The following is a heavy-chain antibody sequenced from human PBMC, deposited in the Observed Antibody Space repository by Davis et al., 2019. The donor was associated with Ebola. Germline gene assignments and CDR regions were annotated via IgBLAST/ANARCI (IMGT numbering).Heavy chain of an antibody. CDR3: ARRPAISLYDSTTYPSFRQFDH. Sequence: SGPTLVKPTQTLTLTCTFSGFSLTATGANVGWVRQPPGGALESLAFIYWDDAKRYSPHLRSRLTITKDTSKNEVVLKVTDMDPVDTGTYYCARRPAISLYDSTTYPSFRQFDHWGQGAPVTVSS. D-gene: IGHD3-22*01. J-gene: IGHJ4*02. CDR2: IYWDDAK. CDR1: GFSLTATGAN. V-gene: IGHV2-5*02.